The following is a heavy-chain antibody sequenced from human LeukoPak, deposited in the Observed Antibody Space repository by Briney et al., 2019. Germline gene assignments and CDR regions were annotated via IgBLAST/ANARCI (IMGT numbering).Heavy chain of an antibody. CDR1: GGSISSSSYY. CDR3: ARPSPGTVDY. D-gene: IGHD6-13*01. J-gene: IGHJ4*02. CDR2: IYSTGST. V-gene: IGHV4-39*01. Sequence: SETLPLTCTVSGGSISSSSYYWGWVRQPPGKGLEWIGSIYSTGSTYYNPSLNSRVTISLSTSKNQSSLKLTSVTAADTAVYYCARPSPGTVDYWGQGPLVTVSS.